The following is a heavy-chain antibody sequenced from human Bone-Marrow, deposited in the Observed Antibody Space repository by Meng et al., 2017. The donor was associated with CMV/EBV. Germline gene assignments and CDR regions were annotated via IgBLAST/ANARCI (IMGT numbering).Heavy chain of an antibody. CDR1: GGTFSSYA. CDR2: ISAYNGNT. J-gene: IGHJ3*02. V-gene: IGHV1-18*01. Sequence: ASVKVSCKASGGTFSSYAISWVRQAPGQGLEWMGWISAYNGNTNYAQKLQDRVTMTTDTSTSTAYMELRSLRSDDKAVYYCARGGVLMVYAPDIWGQGPMVTVSS. CDR3: ARGGVLMVYAPDI. D-gene: IGHD2-8*01.